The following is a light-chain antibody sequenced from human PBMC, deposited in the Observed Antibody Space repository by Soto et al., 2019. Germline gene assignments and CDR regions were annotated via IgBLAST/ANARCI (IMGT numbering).Light chain of an antibody. CDR1: QDIRSH. CDR2: DAS. CDR3: LQDYDYLWT. J-gene: IGKJ1*01. V-gene: IGKV1-6*01. Sequence: IQMTQSPSSLSASVGGSITITCRASQDIRSHLGWYQQRPGRAPKLLIYDASSLQGGVPSRFSGSGSGTDFTLTISSLQPEDFATYYCLQDYDYLWTFGQGTKVDIK.